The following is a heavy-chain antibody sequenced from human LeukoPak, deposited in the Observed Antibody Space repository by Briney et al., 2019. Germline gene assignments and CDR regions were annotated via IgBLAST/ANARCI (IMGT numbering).Heavy chain of an antibody. D-gene: IGHD3-16*01. J-gene: IGHJ4*02. V-gene: IGHV4-59*08. CDR2: VHYLVST. Sequence: SEALSLSCTVSGVSITSYFWTWIRQPPGKGLEVIGYVHYLVSTNYTPSLKSRVTISLDTYKNHFSLKPTSVICAESAVYYCARQNAYLVSGPLDCWGQGALVTVSS. CDR1: GVSITSYF. CDR3: ARQNAYLVSGPLDC.